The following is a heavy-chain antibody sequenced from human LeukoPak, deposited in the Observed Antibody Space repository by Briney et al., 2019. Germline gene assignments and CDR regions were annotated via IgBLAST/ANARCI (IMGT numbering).Heavy chain of an antibody. Sequence: TSETLSLTCTVSGGSISSYYWSWVRQAPGKGLEWVSVISANGGRTYYADSVKGRFTFSRDNSKNTLYLQMNSLRAEDTAVYYCARARGYSYGYKDYWGQGTLVTVSS. V-gene: IGHV3-23*01. D-gene: IGHD5-18*01. CDR2: ISANGGRT. CDR1: GGSISSYY. J-gene: IGHJ4*02. CDR3: ARARGYSYGYKDY.